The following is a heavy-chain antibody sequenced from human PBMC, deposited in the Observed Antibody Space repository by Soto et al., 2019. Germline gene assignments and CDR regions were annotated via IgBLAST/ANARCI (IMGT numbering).Heavy chain of an antibody. Sequence: QVQLQESGPGLVKPSQTLSLTCTVSGGSISSGGYYWSWIRQHPGKGLEWIGYIYYSGSTYYNPSLKSRVTRSVDTSKKQFSLKLSSVTAADTAVYYCARYRYCSGGSCYSADYWGQGTLVTVSS. V-gene: IGHV4-31*03. J-gene: IGHJ4*02. CDR2: IYYSGST. CDR3: ARYRYCSGGSCYSADY. D-gene: IGHD2-15*01. CDR1: GGSISSGGYY.